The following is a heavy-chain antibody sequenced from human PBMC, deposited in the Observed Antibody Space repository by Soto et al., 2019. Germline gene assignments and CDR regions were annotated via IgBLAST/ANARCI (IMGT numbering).Heavy chain of an antibody. CDR3: ARAKAGYGNSAFDI. CDR1: GLTFSSYA. J-gene: IGHJ3*02. D-gene: IGHD5-18*01. CDR2: IYSGGST. Sequence: TGGSLRLSCAASGLTFSSYAMSWVRQAPGKGLEWVSAIYSGGSTYYADSVKGRFTISRHNSKNTLYLQMNSLRAEDTAVYYCARAKAGYGNSAFDIWGQGTMVTVSS. V-gene: IGHV3-53*04.